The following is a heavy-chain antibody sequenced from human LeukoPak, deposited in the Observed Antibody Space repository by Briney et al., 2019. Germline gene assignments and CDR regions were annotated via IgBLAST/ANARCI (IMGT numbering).Heavy chain of an antibody. CDR1: GDSISSGAYY. Sequence: SETLSLTCTVSGDSISSGAYYWSWIRQPAGKGLEWIGRISTDGSTNYNPSLKSRVTISVDTSKNQFSLKLSSVTAADTAVYYCARGGRDYYGSGSYPFDYWGQGTLVTVSS. J-gene: IGHJ4*02. V-gene: IGHV4-61*02. CDR3: ARGGRDYYGSGSYPFDY. CDR2: ISTDGST. D-gene: IGHD3-10*01.